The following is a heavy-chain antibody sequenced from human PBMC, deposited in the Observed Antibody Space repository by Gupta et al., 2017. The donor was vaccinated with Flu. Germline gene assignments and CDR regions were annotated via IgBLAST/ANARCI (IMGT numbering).Heavy chain of an antibody. J-gene: IGHJ5*02. CDR3: AKRSFFDSSGSYSFDP. CDR1: GFIFSNYA. CDR2: ISGSGGST. V-gene: IGHV3-23*01. Sequence: EVELLQSGGGLVQPGGSLRLSCAASGFIFSNYAMTWVRQAPGKGLEWVSVISGSGGSTYYADSVKGRFTISRDSSKKTLFLQMNSLRAEDTATYYCAKRSFFDSSGSYSFDPWGQGTLVTVYS. D-gene: IGHD3-22*01.